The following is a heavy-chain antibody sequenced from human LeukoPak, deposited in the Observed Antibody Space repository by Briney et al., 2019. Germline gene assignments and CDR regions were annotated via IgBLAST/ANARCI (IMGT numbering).Heavy chain of an antibody. CDR2: IYYSGST. Sequence: SETLSLTCTVSGGSISSSSYYWGWIRQPPGRGLEWIGSIYYSGSTYYNPSLKSRVTISVDTSKNQFSLKLSSVTAADTAVYYCARDWPPGFDPWGQGTLVTVSS. CDR3: ARDWPPGFDP. V-gene: IGHV4-39*02. J-gene: IGHJ5*02. CDR1: GGSISSSSYY.